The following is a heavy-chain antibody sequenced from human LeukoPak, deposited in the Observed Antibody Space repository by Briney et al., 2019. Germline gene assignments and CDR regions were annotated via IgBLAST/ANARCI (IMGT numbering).Heavy chain of an antibody. J-gene: IGHJ3*02. D-gene: IGHD3-16*01. Sequence: SETLSLTCTVSGGSISSGGYYWSWIRQPPGKGLEWIGYIYHSGSTYYNPSLKSRVTISVDTSKNQFSLKLSSVTAADTAVYYYAREGDISYDYVWGGYIAFDIWGQGTMVTVSS. CDR3: AREGDISYDYVWGGYIAFDI. CDR1: GGSISSGGYY. CDR2: IYHSGST. V-gene: IGHV4-30-2*01.